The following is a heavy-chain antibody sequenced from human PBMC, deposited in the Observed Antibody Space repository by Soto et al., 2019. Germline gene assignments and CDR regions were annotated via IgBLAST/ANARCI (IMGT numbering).Heavy chain of an antibody. D-gene: IGHD3-9*01. CDR3: ARLEGLATISYYFDF. CDR2: VYYRGNA. Sequence: SETLSLTCSVSDDSINSDKYYWGWIRQPPGKGLEWIGSVYYRGNAYYNPSLQTRVTISLDKPKSQFSLKLNSVTAADSAVYFCARLEGLATISYYFDFWGPGALVTVSS. J-gene: IGHJ4*02. CDR1: DDSINSDKYY. V-gene: IGHV4-39*01.